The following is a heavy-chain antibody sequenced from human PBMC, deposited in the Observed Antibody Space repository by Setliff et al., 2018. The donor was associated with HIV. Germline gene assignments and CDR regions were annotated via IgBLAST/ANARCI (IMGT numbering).Heavy chain of an antibody. CDR1: GYTLTELS. J-gene: IGHJ4*02. V-gene: IGHV1-24*01. CDR3: ASARIPTGGTSTSLDY. CDR2: FDPEDGET. Sequence: ASVKVSCKVSGYTLTELSVHWVRQAPGEGLEWMGGFDPEDGETIYAEKFQGRVTMTEDTATDTAYMELSSLRSEDTAVYYCASARIPTGGTSTSLDYWGQGALVTVSS. D-gene: IGHD1-1*01.